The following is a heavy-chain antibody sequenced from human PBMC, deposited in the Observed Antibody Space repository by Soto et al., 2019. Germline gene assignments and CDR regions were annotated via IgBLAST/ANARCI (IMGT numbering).Heavy chain of an antibody. Sequence: ASETLSLTCTVSGGSISSYYWSWIRQPAGKGLEWIGRIYTSGSTNYNPSLKSRVTMSVDTSKNQFSLKLSSVTAADTAVYYCARDKVAGFIYYYYGMDVWGQGTTVTVSS. D-gene: IGHD6-19*01. CDR3: ARDKVAGFIYYYYGMDV. CDR1: GGSISSYY. V-gene: IGHV4-4*07. J-gene: IGHJ6*02. CDR2: IYTSGST.